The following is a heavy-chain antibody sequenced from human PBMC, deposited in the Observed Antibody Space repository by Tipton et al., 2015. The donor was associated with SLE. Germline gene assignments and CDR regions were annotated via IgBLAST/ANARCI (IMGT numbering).Heavy chain of an antibody. D-gene: IGHD4-17*01. CDR2: LKSKAAGGTT. V-gene: IGHV3-15*01. J-gene: IGHJ3*02. CDR1: GFTFSSYT. Sequence: SLRLSCAASGFTFSSYTMNWVRQAPGKGLEWVGRLKSKAAGGTTDYAAPVKGRFTISRDDSKATVSLQMNGLKTEDTAVYYCVTSMTTGGAFDIWGQGTVVTVSS. CDR3: VTSMTTGGAFDI.